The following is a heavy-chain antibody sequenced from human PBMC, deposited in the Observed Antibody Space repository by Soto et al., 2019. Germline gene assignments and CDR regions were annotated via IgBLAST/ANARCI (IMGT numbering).Heavy chain of an antibody. CDR1: GVTFRNAW. V-gene: IGHV3-15*07. Sequence: GGSLRLSCVASGVTFRNAWMHWVRQAPGKGLEWVGRIKSKIEGGTTDYAAPVKGRFSISRDDSKNTLYLQMNSLKTEDTAVYYCTTLGHYYDSSPLDVWGQGTTVTVSS. D-gene: IGHD3-22*01. J-gene: IGHJ6*02. CDR3: TTLGHYYDSSPLDV. CDR2: IKSKIEGGTT.